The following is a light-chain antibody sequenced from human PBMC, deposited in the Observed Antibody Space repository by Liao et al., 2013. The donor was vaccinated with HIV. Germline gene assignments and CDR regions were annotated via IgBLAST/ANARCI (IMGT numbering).Light chain of an antibody. CDR2: KDN. J-gene: IGLJ3*02. CDR3: YSVTDSLGV. V-gene: IGLV3-25*02. CDR1: ALPNQY. Sequence: SYELTQPPSVSVSPGQTARITCSGDALPNQYAYWYQQKPGQAPVLLIYKDNERPSGIPERFSGSSSGTTVTLTITGAQVEDEADYYCYSVTDSLGVFGGGTKLTVL.